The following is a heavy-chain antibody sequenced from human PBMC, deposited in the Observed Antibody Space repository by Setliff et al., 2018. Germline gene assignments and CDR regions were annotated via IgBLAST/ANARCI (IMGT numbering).Heavy chain of an antibody. Sequence: ASVKVSCKASGYAFTNYYIHWVRQAPGQGLEWMGLINPSGGTTTYAQKFLGRLTIITDESTSTAFMQLSSLRSEDTAVYYCVREGVDTRSSTDYRYYMDVWGKGTTVTVSS. D-gene: IGHD5-18*01. CDR3: VREGVDTRSSTDYRYYMDV. V-gene: IGHV1-46*01. CDR1: GYAFTNYY. CDR2: INPSGGTT. J-gene: IGHJ6*03.